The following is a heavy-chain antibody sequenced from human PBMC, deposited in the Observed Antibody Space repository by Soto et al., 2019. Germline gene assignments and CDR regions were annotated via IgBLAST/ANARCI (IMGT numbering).Heavy chain of an antibody. Sequence: QVQLVQSGAEVKKPGASVKVSCKASGYTFTSYYMHWVRQAPGQGLEWMGIITPTGGSTSYAQKFQGRVTITRYTSTSTVYMELSSLRSEDTAVYYCASNQGVVVAATPPYYCYGMDVWGHGTTDTVSS. V-gene: IGHV1-46*01. CDR1: GYTFTSYY. CDR2: ITPTGGST. J-gene: IGHJ6*02. CDR3: ASNQGVVVAATPPYYCYGMDV. D-gene: IGHD2-15*01.